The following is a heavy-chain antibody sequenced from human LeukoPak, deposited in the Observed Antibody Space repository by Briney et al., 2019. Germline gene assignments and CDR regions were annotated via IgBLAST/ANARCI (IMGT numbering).Heavy chain of an antibody. CDR3: ARENDYGDWRLSLNAFDI. J-gene: IGHJ3*02. Sequence: SGGSLRLSCAASGFTFSSYSMNWVRQAPGKGLEWVSSISSSSSYIYYADSVKGRFTISRDNAKNSLYPQMNSLRAEDTAVYYCARENDYGDWRLSLNAFDIWGQGTMVTVSS. D-gene: IGHD4-17*01. CDR2: ISSSSSYI. CDR1: GFTFSSYS. V-gene: IGHV3-21*01.